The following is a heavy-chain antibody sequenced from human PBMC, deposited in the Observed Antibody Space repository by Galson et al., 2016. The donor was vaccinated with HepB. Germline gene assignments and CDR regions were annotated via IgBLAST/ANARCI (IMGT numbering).Heavy chain of an antibody. D-gene: IGHD4-23*01. V-gene: IGHV1-18*01. J-gene: IGHJ3*02. Sequence: SVKVSCKASGYTFTNYGINWVRQAPGHGLEWMGWISVYSGNTNYAQKVQGRVTVTTDTSTNTAYMDLRSLRSDDTAVYYCARGRWYDGFDIWGQGTMVTVSS. CDR1: GYTFTNYG. CDR2: ISVYSGNT. CDR3: ARGRWYDGFDI.